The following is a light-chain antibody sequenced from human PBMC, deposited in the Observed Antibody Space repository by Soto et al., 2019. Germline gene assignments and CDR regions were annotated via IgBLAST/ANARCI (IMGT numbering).Light chain of an antibody. J-gene: IGKJ5*01. CDR2: GAS. Sequence: EIVMTQSPATLSVSPGESASLSCRASQSVSSNLAWYQQKPGQAPRLLIYGASTRATGIPARFSGSGSGTEFTLTISSLQSEDFAVYYCQQYNNWPPITCGQGTRLEIK. CDR3: QQYNNWPPIT. V-gene: IGKV3-15*01. CDR1: QSVSSN.